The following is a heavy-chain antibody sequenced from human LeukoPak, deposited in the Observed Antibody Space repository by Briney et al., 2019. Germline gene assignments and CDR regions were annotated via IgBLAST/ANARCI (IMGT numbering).Heavy chain of an antibody. Sequence: SETLSLTCTVSGGSISSDYWSWIRQPPGKGLEWIGYIYYSGSTNYNPSLKSRVTISVDTSKNQFSLKLSSVTAADTAVYYCARHGPSSYWGQGTLVTVSS. CDR1: GGSISSDY. V-gene: IGHV4-59*08. J-gene: IGHJ4*02. CDR2: IYYSGST. CDR3: ARHGPSSY.